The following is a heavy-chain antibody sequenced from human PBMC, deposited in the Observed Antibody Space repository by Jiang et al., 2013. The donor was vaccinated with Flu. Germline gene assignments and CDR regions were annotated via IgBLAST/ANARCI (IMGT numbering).Heavy chain of an antibody. CDR3: ARPFLAGVAATLGDY. CDR2: SILVTLIP. V-gene: IGHV5-51*01. D-gene: IGHD2-15*01. CDR1: GYSFTSYW. Sequence: LKISCKGSGYSFTSYWIGWVRQMPGKAWSGWGSSILVTLIPDTARPSQGQVTISADKSISTAYLQWSSLKASDTAMYYCARPFLAGVAATLGDYWGQGTLVTVSS. J-gene: IGHJ4*02.